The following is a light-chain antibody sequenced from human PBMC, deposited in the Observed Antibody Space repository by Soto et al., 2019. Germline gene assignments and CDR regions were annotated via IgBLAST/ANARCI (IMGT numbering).Light chain of an antibody. CDR3: AAWDDNLKGPV. CDR1: SSNIGSHI. J-gene: IGLJ3*02. CDR2: SNN. Sequence: QSVLIQAPSASGTPGQRLTISCSGSSSNIGSHIVNWYQQLPGTAPKVLIHSNNQRPSGVPDRFSGSKSGTSATLAISGLQSEDEAHYFRAAWDDNLKGPVFGGGTKVTVL. V-gene: IGLV1-44*01.